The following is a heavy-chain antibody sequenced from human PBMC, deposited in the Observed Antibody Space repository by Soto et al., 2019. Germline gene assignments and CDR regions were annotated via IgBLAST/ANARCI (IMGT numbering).Heavy chain of an antibody. CDR2: IWSDGSVK. D-gene: IGHD6-19*01. J-gene: IGHJ4*02. CDR3: ARDQSGWFDY. V-gene: IGHV3-33*01. CDR1: GFTFSNYG. Sequence: QVQLVESGGGVVQPGKSLSLSCEVSGFTFSNYGMHWVRQAPGKGLQWVAVIWSDGSVKNYADSVKGRFTISRDNSKNMLYLNVNSLRAEDTAVYSCARDQSGWFDYWGQGTLVTVSS.